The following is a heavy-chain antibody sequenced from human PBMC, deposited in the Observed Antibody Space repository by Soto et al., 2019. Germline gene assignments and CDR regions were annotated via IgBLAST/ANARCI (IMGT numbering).Heavy chain of an antibody. CDR3: ALDYYDSSGYYSLFGY. CDR1: GFTFSSYS. Sequence: EVQLVESGGGLVKPGGSLRLSCAASGFTFSSYSMNWVRQAPGKGLEGVSSISSSSSYIYYADSVKGRFTISRDNAKNPLYLQTNSLRAEDTAVYYCALDYYDSSGYYSLFGYWGQGTLVTVSS. D-gene: IGHD3-22*01. J-gene: IGHJ4*02. V-gene: IGHV3-21*01. CDR2: ISSSSSYI.